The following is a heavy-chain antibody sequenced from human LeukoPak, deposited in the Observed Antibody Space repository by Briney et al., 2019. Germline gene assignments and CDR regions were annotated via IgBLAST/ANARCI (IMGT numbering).Heavy chain of an antibody. V-gene: IGHV1-24*01. D-gene: IGHD1-14*01. CDR3: ATGSAGNLYYYYYMDV. CDR1: VYILTELS. J-gene: IGHJ6*03. CDR2: FAPEDGET. Sequence: ASVKVSCKVSVYILTELSMHWVRQAPGKGLEWMGGFAPEDGETIYAQKFQGRVTMTEDTSTDTAYMELSSLRSEDTAVYYCATGSAGNLYYYYYMDVWGKGTTVTVSS.